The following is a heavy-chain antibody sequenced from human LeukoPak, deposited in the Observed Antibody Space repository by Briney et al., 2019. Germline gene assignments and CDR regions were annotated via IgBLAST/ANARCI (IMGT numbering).Heavy chain of an antibody. D-gene: IGHD6-19*01. J-gene: IGHJ5*02. CDR3: ARRYSSGSNWFDP. V-gene: IGHV3-21*01. CDR1: GFTFSSYS. Sequence: GGSLRLYCAASGFTFSSYSMNWVRQAPGKGLEWVSSISSSSSYIYYADSVKGRFTISRDNAKNSLYLQMNSLRAEDTAVYYCARRYSSGSNWFDPWGQGTLVTVSS. CDR2: ISSSSSYI.